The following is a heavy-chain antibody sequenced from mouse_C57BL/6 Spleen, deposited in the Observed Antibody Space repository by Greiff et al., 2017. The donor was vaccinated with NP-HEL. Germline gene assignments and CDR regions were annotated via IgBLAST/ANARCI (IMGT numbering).Heavy chain of an antibody. J-gene: IGHJ4*01. CDR2: IWSGGST. V-gene: IGHV2-2*01. CDR3: ARNEVTAYYAMDY. Sequence: VMLVESGPGLVQPSQSLSITCTVSGFSLTSYGVHWVRQSPGKGLEWLGVIWSGGSTDYNAAFISRLSISKDNSKSQVFFKMNSLQADDTAIYYCARNEVTAYYAMDYWGQGTSVTVSS. D-gene: IGHD2-2*01. CDR1: GFSLTSYG.